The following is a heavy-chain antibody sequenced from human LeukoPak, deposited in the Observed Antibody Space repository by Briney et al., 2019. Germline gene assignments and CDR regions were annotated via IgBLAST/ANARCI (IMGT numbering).Heavy chain of an antibody. CDR3: ARSITMVRGVIIRPHWFDP. CDR1: GGSFSGYY. J-gene: IGHJ5*02. Sequence: SETLSLTCAVYGGSFSGYYWSWIRQPPGKGLEWIGEINHSGSTNYNPSLKSRVTISVDTSKNQFSLKLSSVTAADTAVYYCARSITMVRGVIIRPHWFDPWGHGTLVTVSS. CDR2: INHSGST. V-gene: IGHV4-34*01. D-gene: IGHD3-10*01.